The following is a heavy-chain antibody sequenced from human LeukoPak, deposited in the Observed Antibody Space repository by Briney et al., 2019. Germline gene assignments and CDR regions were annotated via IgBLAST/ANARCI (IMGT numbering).Heavy chain of an antibody. CDR1: GGSISSGGYY. D-gene: IGHD4-17*01. CDR3: ARAFWSSVTISDAFDI. CDR2: IYYSGST. V-gene: IGHV4-31*03. J-gene: IGHJ3*02. Sequence: SQTLSLTCTVSGGSISSGGYYWSWIRQHPGKGLEWIGYIYYSGSTYYNPSLKSRVTISVDTSKNQFSLKLGSVTAADTAVYYCARAFWSSVTISDAFDIWGQGTMVTVSS.